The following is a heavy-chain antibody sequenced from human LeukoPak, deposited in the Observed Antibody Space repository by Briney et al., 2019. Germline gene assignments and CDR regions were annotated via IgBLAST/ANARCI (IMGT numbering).Heavy chain of an antibody. D-gene: IGHD2-2*01. V-gene: IGHV3-23*01. CDR3: ARASLLGYCSSTSCYQFDY. Sequence: GGSLRLSCAASGFTFSSYAMSWVRQAPGKGLEWVSAISGSGGSTYYADSVKGRFTTPRDNSKNTLYLQMNSLRAEDTAVYYCARASLLGYCSSTSCYQFDYWGQGTLVTVSS. J-gene: IGHJ4*02. CDR1: GFTFSSYA. CDR2: ISGSGGST.